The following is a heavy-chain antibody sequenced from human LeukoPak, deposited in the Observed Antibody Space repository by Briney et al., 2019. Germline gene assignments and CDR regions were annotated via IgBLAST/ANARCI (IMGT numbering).Heavy chain of an antibody. J-gene: IGHJ5*02. CDR2: ITGDGSTP. CDR3: ARVGFSGYDS. V-gene: IGHV3-64*01. D-gene: IGHD5-12*01. Sequence: GGSLRLSCATSGFVFSNYAMNWVRQAPGKGLEYVSAITGDGSTPYYANSVKGRFTISRDNSRNTLYLQMGSLRSEDMVVYYCARVGFSGYDSWGQGTLVTVSS. CDR1: GFVFSNYA.